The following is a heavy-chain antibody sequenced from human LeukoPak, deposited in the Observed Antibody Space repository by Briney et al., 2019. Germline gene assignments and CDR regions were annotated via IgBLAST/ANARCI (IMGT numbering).Heavy chain of an antibody. J-gene: IGHJ3*02. CDR3: ARDATVTNDAFDI. V-gene: IGHV3-21*01. CDR1: GFTFSSYS. Sequence: PGGSLRLSCAASGFTFSSYSMNWVRQAPGMGLEWVSSISSSSSNIYYADSVKGRITISRDNAKNSLYLQMNSMRAEDTAVYYCARDATVTNDAFDIWGQGTMVTVSS. D-gene: IGHD4-17*01. CDR2: ISSSSSNI.